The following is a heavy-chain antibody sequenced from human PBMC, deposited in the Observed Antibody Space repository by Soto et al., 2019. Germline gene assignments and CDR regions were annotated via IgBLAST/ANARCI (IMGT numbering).Heavy chain of an antibody. CDR2: INHSGST. Sequence: SETLSLTCAVYGGSFSGYYWSWIRQPPGRGLEWIGEINHSGSTNYNPSLKSRVTISVDTSKNQFSLKLSSVTAADTAVYYCARVTMIVIDYWGQGTLVTVSS. J-gene: IGHJ4*02. V-gene: IGHV4-34*01. D-gene: IGHD3-22*01. CDR3: ARVTMIVIDY. CDR1: GGSFSGYY.